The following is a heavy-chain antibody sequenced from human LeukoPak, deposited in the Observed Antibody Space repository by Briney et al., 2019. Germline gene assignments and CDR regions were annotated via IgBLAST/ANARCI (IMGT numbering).Heavy chain of an antibody. V-gene: IGHV4-59*01. D-gene: IGHD3-10*01. Sequence: SETLSLTCTVSGGSISSYYWSWIRQPPGKGLEWIGYIYYSGSTNYNPSLKSRVTISVDTSKNQFSLKLSSVTAADTAAYYCARDRVEEELITDNYYYYGMDVWGQGTTVTVSS. J-gene: IGHJ6*02. CDR2: IYYSGST. CDR1: GGSISSYY. CDR3: ARDRVEEELITDNYYYYGMDV.